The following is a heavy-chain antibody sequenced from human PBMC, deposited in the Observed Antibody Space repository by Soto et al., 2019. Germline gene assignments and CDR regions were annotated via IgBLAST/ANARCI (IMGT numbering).Heavy chain of an antibody. D-gene: IGHD4-17*01. J-gene: IGHJ6*02. Sequence: GGSLRLSCVASGFTFSSYAMNWVRQAPGKGLEWVSTINSNGASTFYADSVKGRFTISRDNSKNTLYLQMNSLRAEDTAVYYCARDQFGDYGDPGGMDVWGQGTTVTVSS. V-gene: IGHV3-23*01. CDR3: ARDQFGDYGDPGGMDV. CDR1: GFTFSSYA. CDR2: INSNGAST.